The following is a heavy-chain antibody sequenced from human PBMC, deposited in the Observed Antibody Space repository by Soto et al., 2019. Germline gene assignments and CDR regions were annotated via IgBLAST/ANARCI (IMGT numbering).Heavy chain of an antibody. CDR2: IDHSGYT. D-gene: IGHD3-3*01. CDR1: GGSFSGYY. V-gene: IGHV4-34*01. Sequence: PSETLSLTCAVYGGSFSGYYWNWIRQPPGKGLEWIGEIDHSGYTNYSPSLKSRVTISVDTSKNQFSLRLTSVTAADTAVYYCARVRDWFDPWGQGTLVTGSS. CDR3: ARVRDWFDP. J-gene: IGHJ5*02.